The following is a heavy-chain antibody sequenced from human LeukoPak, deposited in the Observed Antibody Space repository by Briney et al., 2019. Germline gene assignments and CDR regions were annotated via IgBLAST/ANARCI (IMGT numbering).Heavy chain of an antibody. CDR3: ARGITMDY. CDR1: EFTFSSYW. D-gene: IGHD3-10*01. J-gene: IGHJ4*02. V-gene: IGHV3-7*04. Sequence: GGSLRLSCAASEFTFSSYWMTWVRQAPGKGLEWVANIKQDGSEKNYVDSLKGRFIISRDNAKNSLYLQMNSLRVEDTAVYYCARGITMDYWGQGTLVTVSS. CDR2: IKQDGSEK.